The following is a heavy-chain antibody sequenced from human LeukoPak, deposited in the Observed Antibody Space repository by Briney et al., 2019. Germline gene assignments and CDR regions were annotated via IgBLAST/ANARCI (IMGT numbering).Heavy chain of an antibody. CDR2: ISGSGGST. Sequence: GGSLRLSCAASGFTFSSYAMSWVRQAPGKGLEWVSAISGSGGSTYYADSVKGRFTISRDNSKNTLYLQMNSLRAEDTAVYYCARELVGYYDFWSGYDAFDIWGQGTMVTVSS. J-gene: IGHJ3*02. V-gene: IGHV3-23*01. CDR3: ARELVGYYDFWSGYDAFDI. CDR1: GFTFSSYA. D-gene: IGHD3-3*01.